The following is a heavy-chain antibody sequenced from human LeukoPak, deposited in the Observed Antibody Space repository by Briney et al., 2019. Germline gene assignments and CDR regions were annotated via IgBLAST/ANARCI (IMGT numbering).Heavy chain of an antibody. CDR3: ATEGYSSSHDY. J-gene: IGHJ4*02. V-gene: IGHV1-2*02. Sequence: ASVKVSCKASGYTFSGYYMHWVRQAPGQGLEWMGWINPNSGGTKYAQKFQGRVTMTRDTSISTAYMELSRLRSDDTAVYYCATEGYSSSHDYWGQGTLVTVSS. CDR2: INPNSGGT. D-gene: IGHD6-13*01. CDR1: GYTFSGYY.